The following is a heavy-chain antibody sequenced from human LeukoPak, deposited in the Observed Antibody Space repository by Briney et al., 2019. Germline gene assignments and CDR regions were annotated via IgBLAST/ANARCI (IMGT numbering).Heavy chain of an antibody. CDR1: GFPFSSYS. J-gene: IGHJ4*02. Sequence: PGGSLRLSCAASGFPFSSYSMNWVRQAPGKGLEWVSSISSSSNFIYYADSVKGRFTISRDNAKNSLFLQMNSLRAEDTAVYYCVLGYCSSTTCPGYWGQGTLVTVSS. CDR2: ISSSSNFI. D-gene: IGHD2-2*01. CDR3: VLGYCSSTTCPGY. V-gene: IGHV3-21*01.